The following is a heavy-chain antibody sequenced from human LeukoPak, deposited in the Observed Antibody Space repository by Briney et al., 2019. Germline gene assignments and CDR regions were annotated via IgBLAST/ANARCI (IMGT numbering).Heavy chain of an antibody. CDR2: ISAYNGNT. V-gene: IGHV1-18*04. CDR3: ARGGGTGRDYYYYGMDV. J-gene: IGHJ6*04. CDR1: GYTFTSYG. Sequence: ASVKVSCKASGYTFTSYGISWVRQAPGQGLEWMGWISAYNGNTNYAQKLQGRVTTTTDTSTSTAYMELRSLRSDDTAVYYCARGGGTGRDYYYYGMDVWGKGTTVTVSS. D-gene: IGHD3/OR15-3a*01.